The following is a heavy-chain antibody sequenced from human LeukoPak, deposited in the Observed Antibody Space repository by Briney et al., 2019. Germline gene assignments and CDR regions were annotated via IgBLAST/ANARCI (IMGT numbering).Heavy chain of an antibody. J-gene: IGHJ4*02. Sequence: GASVKVSCKTSGYTFTYYYMHWVRQAPGQGLEWMGIINPSVGSTTYAQTFEGRVTMTRDTSTSTVYLELSSLRSEDTAVYYCARLMATQYYFDYWGQGTLVTVSS. CDR2: INPSVGST. V-gene: IGHV1-46*01. D-gene: IGHD5-24*01. CDR1: GYTFTYYY. CDR3: ARLMATQYYFDY.